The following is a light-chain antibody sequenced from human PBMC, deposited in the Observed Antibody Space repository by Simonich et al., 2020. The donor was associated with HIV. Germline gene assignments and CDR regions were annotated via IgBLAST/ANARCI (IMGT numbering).Light chain of an antibody. J-gene: IGLJ1*01. V-gene: IGLV3-1*01. CDR1: KLGDKF. CDR3: QAWDSSLHV. CDR2: QDY. Sequence: SYELTQPPSVSVSPGQTASITCSGYKLGDKFACWYQQKPGKPHVLVIYQDYKRPSGIPERSAGSNSGNTATLTISGTQAMDEADYYCQAWDSSLHVFGSGTKVTVL.